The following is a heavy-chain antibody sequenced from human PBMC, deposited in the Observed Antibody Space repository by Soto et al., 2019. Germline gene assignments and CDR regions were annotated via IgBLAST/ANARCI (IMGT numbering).Heavy chain of an antibody. J-gene: IGHJ3*02. Sequence: VQLVQSGVEVKKPGASVKVSCKASGYTFTSHGISWVRQAPGQGLEWMGWINTYNGNTNYAQTVKGRVTMTTETSTSTAYMELRSLRSDDTAVYYCARDLLYSTRSTVRFDIWGQGTMLTVSS. CDR3: ARDLLYSTRSTVRFDI. CDR2: INTYNGNT. CDR1: GYTFTSHG. D-gene: IGHD6-13*01. V-gene: IGHV1-18*01.